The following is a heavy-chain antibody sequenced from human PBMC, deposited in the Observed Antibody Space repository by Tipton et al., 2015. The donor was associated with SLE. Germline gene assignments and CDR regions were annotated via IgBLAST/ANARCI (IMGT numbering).Heavy chain of an antibody. V-gene: IGHV4-61*02. Sequence: TLSLTCTVSGDSISSGRYFWSWIRQPAGKGLEWVGRIYTSGSTNYNPSLKSRVIISADTSKNQFSLRLSSVSAADTAVYYCARSAGYGSNWAHFDYWGQGTLVTVSS. D-gene: IGHD6-13*01. CDR3: ARSAGYGSNWAHFDY. CDR1: GDSISSGRYF. CDR2: IYTSGST. J-gene: IGHJ4*02.